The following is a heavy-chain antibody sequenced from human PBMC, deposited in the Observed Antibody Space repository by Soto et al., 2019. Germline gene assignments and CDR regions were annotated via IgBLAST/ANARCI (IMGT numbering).Heavy chain of an antibody. D-gene: IGHD3-22*01. CDR3: ARTRLSITMIVVVMDSDY. Sequence: ASVKVSCKASGYTFTSYGISWVRPAPGQGLEWMGWISAYNGNTNYAQKLQGRVTMTTDTSTSTAYMELRSLRSDDTAVYYCARTRLSITMIVVVMDSDYWGQGTLVTVSS. CDR2: ISAYNGNT. V-gene: IGHV1-18*01. J-gene: IGHJ4*02. CDR1: GYTFTSYG.